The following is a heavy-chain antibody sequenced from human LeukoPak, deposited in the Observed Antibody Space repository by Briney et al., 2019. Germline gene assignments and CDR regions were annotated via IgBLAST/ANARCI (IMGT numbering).Heavy chain of an antibody. V-gene: IGHV3-74*01. CDR3: GREDRIVLGNDALDI. J-gene: IGHJ3*02. CDR1: GFTVSNYW. Sequence: AGGSLRLSCAASGFTVSNYWMSWVRQAPGKGLVWISRISGDGRTISYADSEKGRFTISRDNAKNTVSLQMNSLRGEDTAVYYCGREDRIVLGNDALDIWGQGTMVTVSS. CDR2: ISGDGRTI. D-gene: IGHD2-8*01.